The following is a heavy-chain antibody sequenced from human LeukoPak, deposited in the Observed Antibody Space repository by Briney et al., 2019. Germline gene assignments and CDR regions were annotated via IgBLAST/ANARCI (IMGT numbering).Heavy chain of an antibody. Sequence: SETLSLTCTVSGGSISSYYWSWIRQPPGKGLEGIGYIYTSGSTNYNPSLKSRVTISVDTSKNQFSLKLSSVTAADTAVYYCARPARNSSGYYYADWGQGTLVTVSS. CDR1: GGSISSYY. D-gene: IGHD3-22*01. J-gene: IGHJ4*02. CDR3: ARPARNSSGYYYAD. CDR2: IYTSGST. V-gene: IGHV4-4*09.